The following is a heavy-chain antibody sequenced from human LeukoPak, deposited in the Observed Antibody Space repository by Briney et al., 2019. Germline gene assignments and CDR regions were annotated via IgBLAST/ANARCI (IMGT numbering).Heavy chain of an antibody. V-gene: IGHV4-59*01. CDR2: IYYSGST. CDR1: GGSISSYY. D-gene: IGHD3-10*01. Sequence: PSETLSLTCTVSGGSISSYYWSWIRQPPGKGLEWIGYIYYSGSTNYNPSLKSRVTISVDTSKNQFSLKLSSVTAADTAVYYCARGVLLWFGDRAFDIWSQGTMVTVSS. CDR3: ARGVLLWFGDRAFDI. J-gene: IGHJ3*02.